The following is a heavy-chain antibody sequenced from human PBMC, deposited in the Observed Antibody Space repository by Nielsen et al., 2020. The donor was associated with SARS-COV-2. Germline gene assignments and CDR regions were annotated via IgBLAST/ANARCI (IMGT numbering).Heavy chain of an antibody. CDR2: ISWNSGSI. CDR3: AKSLGYSSGWFDY. J-gene: IGHJ4*02. D-gene: IGHD6-19*01. V-gene: IGHV3-9*01. Sequence: GGSLRLSCAASGFTFDDYARHWVRQAQGKGLGWVSGISWNSGSIGYADSVKGRFTISRDNAKNSLYLQMNSLRAEDTALYYCAKSLGYSSGWFDYWGQGTLVTVSS. CDR1: GFTFDDYA.